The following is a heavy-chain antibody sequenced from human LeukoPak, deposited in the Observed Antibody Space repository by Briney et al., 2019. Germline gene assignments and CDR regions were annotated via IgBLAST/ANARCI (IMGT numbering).Heavy chain of an antibody. D-gene: IGHD3-22*01. Sequence: GGSLRLSCAASGFTFSSYGMHWVRQAPGKGLEWVAVISYDGSNEYYVDSVKGRFTISRDNSKNTLYLQMNSLRAEDTAVYYCARGRLDYDSSGYYRQYYFDYWGQGTLVTVSS. V-gene: IGHV3-30*03. J-gene: IGHJ4*02. CDR1: GFTFSSYG. CDR2: ISYDGSNE. CDR3: ARGRLDYDSSGYYRQYYFDY.